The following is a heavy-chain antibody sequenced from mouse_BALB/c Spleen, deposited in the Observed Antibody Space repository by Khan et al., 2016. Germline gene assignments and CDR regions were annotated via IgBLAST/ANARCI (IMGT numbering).Heavy chain of an antibody. Sequence: EVELVESGGGLVKPGGSLKLSCAASGFTFSDYYMYWVRQTPEKRLEWVATISDGGSYTYYPDSVKGRFTISRDNAKNNLYLQMSSLKSEDTAMYYCAREGLRRGFAYWGQGTLVTVPA. J-gene: IGHJ3*01. CDR2: ISDGGSYT. CDR1: GFTFSDYY. CDR3: AREGLRRGFAY. D-gene: IGHD2-4*01. V-gene: IGHV5-4*02.